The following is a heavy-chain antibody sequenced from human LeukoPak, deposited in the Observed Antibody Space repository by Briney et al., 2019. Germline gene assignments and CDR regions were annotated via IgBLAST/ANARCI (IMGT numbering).Heavy chain of an antibody. Sequence: GGSLRLSCAASGFTFSSYAMSWVRQAPGKGLQWISSISGSGTSTYYADSVKGRFTISRDNSKNTLFLQMNSLRADDTAVYYCAKERYSSSWYVFDYWGQGSLVTVSS. CDR3: AKERYSSSWYVFDY. CDR1: GFTFSSYA. D-gene: IGHD6-13*01. V-gene: IGHV3-23*01. CDR2: ISGSGTST. J-gene: IGHJ4*02.